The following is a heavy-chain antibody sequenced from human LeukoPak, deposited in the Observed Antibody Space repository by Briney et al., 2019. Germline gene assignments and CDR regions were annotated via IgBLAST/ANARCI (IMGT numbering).Heavy chain of an antibody. D-gene: IGHD4-11*01. CDR3: VSLNSNQYYFDY. V-gene: IGHV4-59*08. CDR2: IYYSGST. CDR1: GGSISSYY. Sequence: SETLSLTCTVSGGSISSYYWSWIRQPPGKGLEWIGYIYYSGSTNYNPSLKSRVTISVDTSKNQFSLKLSSVTAADTAVYYCVSLNSNQYYFDYWGQGTLVTVSS. J-gene: IGHJ4*02.